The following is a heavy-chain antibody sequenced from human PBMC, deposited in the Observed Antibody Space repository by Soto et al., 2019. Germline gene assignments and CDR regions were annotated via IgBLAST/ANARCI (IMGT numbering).Heavy chain of an antibody. CDR1: GGTFSSYA. V-gene: IGHV1-69*13. CDR2: IIPIFGTA. D-gene: IGHD2-2*02. J-gene: IGHJ6*02. CDR3: ASHCSSTSCYTNYYYGMDV. Sequence: GASVKVSCKASGGTFSSYAISWVRQAPGQGLEWMGGIIPIFGTANYAQKFQGRATITADESTSTAYMELSSLRSEDTAVYYCASHCSSTSCYTNYYYGMDVWGQGTTVTVSS.